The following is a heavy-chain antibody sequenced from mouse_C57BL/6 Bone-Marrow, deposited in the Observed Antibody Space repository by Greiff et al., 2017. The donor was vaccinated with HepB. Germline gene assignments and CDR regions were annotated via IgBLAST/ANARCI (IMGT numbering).Heavy chain of an antibody. CDR2: INPNYGST. V-gene: IGHV1-39*01. CDR3: ARLGRRAY. Sequence: EVQLQESGPELVKPGASVKISCKASGYSFTDYKMNWVKQSNGKSLEWIGVINPNYGSTSYNQKFKGKATLTVNQSTSTAYMQRNSLTAEDSAVYYCARLGRRAYWGQGTLVTVSA. CDR1: GYSFTDYK. D-gene: IGHD4-1*01. J-gene: IGHJ3*01.